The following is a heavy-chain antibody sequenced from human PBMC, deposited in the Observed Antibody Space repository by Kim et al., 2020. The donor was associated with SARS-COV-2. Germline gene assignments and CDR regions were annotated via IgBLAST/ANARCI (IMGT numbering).Heavy chain of an antibody. V-gene: IGHV3-7*01. CDR2: IIRDGSEK. D-gene: IGHD6-19*01. CDR3: ARDRQWLVNTGYFTGMDV. CDR1: GFTFSAYL. Sequence: GGSLRLSCAASGFTFSAYLMTWVRQAPGKGLEWVADIIRDGSEKYYVDSVKGRFTISRDNAKNSLYLQMDSLRVEDTAVYYCARDRQWLVNTGYFTGMDVWGQGTTVTVSS. J-gene: IGHJ6*02.